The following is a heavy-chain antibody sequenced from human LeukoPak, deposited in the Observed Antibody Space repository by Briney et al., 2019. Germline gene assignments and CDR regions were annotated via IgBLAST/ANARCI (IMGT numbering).Heavy chain of an antibody. CDR1: GYTFTSYG. CDR2: IIPIFGTA. J-gene: IGHJ6*03. CDR3: ARGGRESYYFYYYMGV. Sequence: GASVKVSCKASGYTFTSYGISWVRQAPGQGLEWMGGIIPIFGTANYAQKFQGRVTITADKSTSTAYMELSSLRSEDTAMYYCARGGRESYYFYYYMGVWGKGTTVTISS. V-gene: IGHV1-69*06. D-gene: IGHD3-10*01.